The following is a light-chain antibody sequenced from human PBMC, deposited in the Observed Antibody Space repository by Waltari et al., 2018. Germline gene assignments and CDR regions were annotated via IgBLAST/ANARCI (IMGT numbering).Light chain of an antibody. CDR1: SGDIGAYNY. CDR2: AVL. CDR3: MSYTTTITWV. V-gene: IGLV2-14*03. Sequence: QSALTQPASVSASPGQSITISCTGTSGDIGAYNYVSWYQQPPGNPPKLMIYAVLHRPSGVSMRFSGSKSGNTASLTISGLQAEDEAYYYCMSYTTTITWVFGGGTKLTVL. J-gene: IGLJ3*02.